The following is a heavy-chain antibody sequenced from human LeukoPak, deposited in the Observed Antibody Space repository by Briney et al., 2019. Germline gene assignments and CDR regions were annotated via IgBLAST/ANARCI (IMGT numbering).Heavy chain of an antibody. J-gene: IGHJ4*02. D-gene: IGHD1-26*01. CDR2: ISSSSSTI. CDR3: ASRNRRSGSYFGV. V-gene: IGHV3-48*01. CDR1: GFTFSSYA. Sequence: PGGSLRLSCAASGFTFSSYAMNWVRQAPGKGLEWVSYISSSSSTIYYADSVKGRFTISRDNAKNSLYLQMNSLRAEDTAVYYCASRNRRSGSYFGVWGQGTLVTVSS.